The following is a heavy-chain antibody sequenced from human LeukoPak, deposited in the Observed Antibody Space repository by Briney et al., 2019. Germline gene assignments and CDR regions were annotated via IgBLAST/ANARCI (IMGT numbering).Heavy chain of an antibody. Sequence: GALRLSCATSGFTFSTFWMHWVRQAPGKGLVWVSRINSDGSSTNYADSVKGRFTISRDNAKNTLYQQMSGLRVEDTAVYYCARGGRGPDFWGQGTLVTVSS. J-gene: IGHJ4*02. D-gene: IGHD3/OR15-3a*01. CDR2: INSDGSST. CDR3: ARGGRGPDF. V-gene: IGHV3-74*01. CDR1: GFTFSTFW.